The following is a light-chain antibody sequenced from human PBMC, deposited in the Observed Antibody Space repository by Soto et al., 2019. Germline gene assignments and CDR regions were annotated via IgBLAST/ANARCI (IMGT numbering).Light chain of an antibody. CDR3: QQYNNWPVT. Sequence: EIVMTQSPATLSVSPGERATLSCRASQSVSSNLAWYLQKPGQAPRLLIYGASTRATGIPARFSGSGSGTEFTLTISSLQSEDFAVYYCQQYNNWPVTFGQGTKVEIK. CDR1: QSVSSN. V-gene: IGKV3-15*01. CDR2: GAS. J-gene: IGKJ1*01.